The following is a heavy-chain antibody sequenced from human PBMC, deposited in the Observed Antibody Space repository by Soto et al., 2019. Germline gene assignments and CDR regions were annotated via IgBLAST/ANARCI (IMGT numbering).Heavy chain of an antibody. CDR3: ASARHIGP. J-gene: IGHJ5*02. Sequence: SLRLSCAASGFTFSNYWMSWVRQAPGKGLEWVANIKQDGSETNYVDSVKGRFTISRDNAENSLYLQMNSLRAEDTAVYYCASARHIGPWGQGTLVTVSS. CDR2: IKQDGSET. D-gene: IGHD2-21*01. CDR1: GFTFSNYW. V-gene: IGHV3-7*01.